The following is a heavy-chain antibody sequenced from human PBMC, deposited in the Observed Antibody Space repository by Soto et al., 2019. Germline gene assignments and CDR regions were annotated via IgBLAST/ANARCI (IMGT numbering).Heavy chain of an antibody. Sequence: WASVKVSCKASGYTFTDYYMHWVRQAPGQGLEWMGCINPNSGGTNYAQKFQGRVTMTRVTSISTAYMELSSLRSDDTALYYCAKDANIVVVAGATGGMDVWGQGTTVTVS. CDR1: GYTFTDYY. J-gene: IGHJ6*02. V-gene: IGHV1-2*02. CDR3: AKDANIVVVAGATGGMDV. D-gene: IGHD2-2*01. CDR2: INPNSGGT.